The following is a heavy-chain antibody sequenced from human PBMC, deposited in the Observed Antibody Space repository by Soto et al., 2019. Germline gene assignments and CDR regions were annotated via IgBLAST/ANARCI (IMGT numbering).Heavy chain of an antibody. V-gene: IGHV1-46*03. CDR2: IHPTGNPA. CDR3: ARNLVQQLPKDYYYYGMDV. D-gene: IGHD6-13*01. J-gene: IGHJ6*02. CDR1: GYSFSSHY. Sequence: ASVKVSCKASGYSFSSHYIHWVRQAPGQGLEWMGVIHPTGNPALYAQKFQGRLILTRDTSTSTVYMELSSLRSEDTAVYYCARNLVQQLPKDYYYYGMDVWSQGTTVTVSS.